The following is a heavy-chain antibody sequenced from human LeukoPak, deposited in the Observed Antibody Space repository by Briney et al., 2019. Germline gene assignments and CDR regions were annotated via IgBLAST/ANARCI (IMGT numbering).Heavy chain of an antibody. CDR2: ISSSHSTI. CDR3: ARYISGCSFDY. D-gene: IGHD6-19*01. CDR1: GFTFSSYE. J-gene: IGHJ4*02. Sequence: GGSLRLSCAASGFTFSSYEMNWVRQAPGKGLEWVSYISSSHSTIFYADSVKGRFTISRDNAKNSLHLQMDSLRAEDTAVYYCARYISGCSFDYWGQGTLVTVSS. V-gene: IGHV3-48*03.